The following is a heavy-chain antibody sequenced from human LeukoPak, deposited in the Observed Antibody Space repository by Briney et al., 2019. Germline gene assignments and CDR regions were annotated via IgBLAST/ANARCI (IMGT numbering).Heavy chain of an antibody. CDR2: ISSTGGTT. D-gene: IGHD4-17*01. CDR3: AKTDEYGDYLVDY. Sequence: GGSLRLSCAASGFNLSGSAMSWVRQAPGEGLQWVSLISSTGGTTYYAGSVKGRFTISRDNSMNKLLLQMNSLRAEDTAVYFCAKTDEYGDYLVDYWGQGTLVTVSS. CDR1: GFNLSGSA. J-gene: IGHJ4*02. V-gene: IGHV3-23*01.